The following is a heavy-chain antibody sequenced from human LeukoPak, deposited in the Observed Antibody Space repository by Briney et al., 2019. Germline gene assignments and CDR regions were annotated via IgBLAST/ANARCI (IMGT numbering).Heavy chain of an antibody. CDR2: IIPIFGAA. CDR1: GDTFRRYA. Sequence: ASVKVSCKTSGDTFRRYAIIWVRQAPGQGLEWMGGIIPIFGAANYAQKFQGRVTFTAEKSINTVYMDLSSLRSEDTAVYYCARTTSQSIVAAGDYWGQGTLVTVSS. CDR3: ARTTSQSIVAAGDY. J-gene: IGHJ4*02. D-gene: IGHD2-15*01. V-gene: IGHV1-69*06.